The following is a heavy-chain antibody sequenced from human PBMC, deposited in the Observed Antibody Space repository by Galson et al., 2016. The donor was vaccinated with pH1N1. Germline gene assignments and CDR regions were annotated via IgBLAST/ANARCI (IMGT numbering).Heavy chain of an antibody. J-gene: IGHJ4*02. Sequence: SETLSLTCTVSGGSISSSSYHWGWIRQPPGKGLEWIGSIYYSGSTYYNPSLKSRVTISVDTSKNQLSLKLSSVTAADTAVYYCARQRPPTEDWGYYFDYWGQGTLVTVSS. CDR1: GGSISSSSYH. CDR2: IYYSGST. V-gene: IGHV4-39*01. CDR3: ARQRPPTEDWGYYFDY. D-gene: IGHD3/OR15-3a*01.